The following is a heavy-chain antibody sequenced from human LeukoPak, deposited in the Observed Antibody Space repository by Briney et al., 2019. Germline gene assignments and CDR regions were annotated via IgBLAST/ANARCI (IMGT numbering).Heavy chain of an antibody. CDR3: VRDRSPGTGIVRLDY. V-gene: IGHV3-7*04. CDR2: INQDGSAK. J-gene: IGHJ4*02. D-gene: IGHD5-18*01. CDR1: GVTFSTSW. Sequence: GRSLRLSCAASGVTFSTSWMSWLGQAPGQGLEWVAKINQDGSAKYYVDSMKGRFTISRDNAQNSLLLQMNSLRDEDTAVYYCVRDRSPGTGIVRLDYRGQGTLVTVSS.